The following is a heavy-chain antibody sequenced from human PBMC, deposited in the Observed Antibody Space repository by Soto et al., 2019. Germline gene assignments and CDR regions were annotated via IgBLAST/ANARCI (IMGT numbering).Heavy chain of an antibody. CDR2: IDPSDSYT. CDR1: GYSFTSYW. D-gene: IGHD2-2*01. CDR3: ARLHCSSTSCNGRSFDI. Sequence: PGESLKISCKGCGYSFTSYWIRWVLQMPGKGLEWMGRIDPSDSYTNYSPSFQGQVTISADKSISTAYLQWSSLKASDTAMYYCARLHCSSTSCNGRSFDIWGQGTMVTVSS. V-gene: IGHV5-10-1*04. J-gene: IGHJ3*02.